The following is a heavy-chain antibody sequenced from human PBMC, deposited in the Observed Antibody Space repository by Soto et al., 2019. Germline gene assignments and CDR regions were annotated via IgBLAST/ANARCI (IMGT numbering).Heavy chain of an antibody. CDR1: GFTFSSYA. V-gene: IGHV3-30-3*01. D-gene: IGHD3-9*01. CDR2: ISYDGSNK. J-gene: IGHJ5*02. CDR3: ARDSKVSRYFDWLRNTNWFDP. Sequence: HPGGSLRLSCAASGFTFSSYAMHWVRQAPGKGLEWVAVISYDGSNKYYADSVKGRFTISRDNSKNTLYLQMNSLRAEDTAVYYCARDSKVSRYFDWLRNTNWFDPWGQGTLVTVSS.